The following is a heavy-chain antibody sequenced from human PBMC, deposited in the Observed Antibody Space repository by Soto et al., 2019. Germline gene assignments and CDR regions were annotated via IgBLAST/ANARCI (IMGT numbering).Heavy chain of an antibody. CDR1: GGAINSYY. CDR2: IYSSGST. CDR3: ARGQRFSDWFDP. J-gene: IGHJ5*02. V-gene: IGHV4-4*07. Sequence: SETLSLTCTVSGGAINSYYWTWIRQPDGKGLEWIGRIYSSGSTKYNPSLQSRVTMSLDTSKNQFSLRLTSVTAAETAVYYCARGQRFSDWFDPWGQGTLVTVS. D-gene: IGHD3-3*01.